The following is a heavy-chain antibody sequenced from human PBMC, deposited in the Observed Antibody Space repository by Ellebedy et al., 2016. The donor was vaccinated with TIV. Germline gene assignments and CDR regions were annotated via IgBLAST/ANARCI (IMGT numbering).Heavy chain of an antibody. CDR1: GGSISSSNW. CDR2: IYHSGST. CDR3: ASRITMVRGADY. V-gene: IGHV4-4*02. J-gene: IGHJ4*02. Sequence: MPSETLSLTYAVSGGSISSSNWWSWVRQPPGKGLEWIGEIYHSGSTNYNPSLKSRVTISVDKSKNQFSLKLSSVTAADTAVYYCASRITMVRGADYWGQGTLVTVSS. D-gene: IGHD3-10*01.